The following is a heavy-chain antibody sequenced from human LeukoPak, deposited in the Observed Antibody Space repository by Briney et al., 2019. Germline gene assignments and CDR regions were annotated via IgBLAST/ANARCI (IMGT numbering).Heavy chain of an antibody. CDR3: ATGAYFDH. J-gene: IGHJ4*02. CDR2: ISDTGGST. Sequence: GTLRLSCAASGFTFSRYGMTWVRQAPGKGLEWVSTISDTGGSTYYADSVKDRFTISRDNSKNTLYLQMSGLRAEDTAIYYCATGAYFDHWGQGALVTVSS. V-gene: IGHV3-23*01. CDR1: GFTFSRYG.